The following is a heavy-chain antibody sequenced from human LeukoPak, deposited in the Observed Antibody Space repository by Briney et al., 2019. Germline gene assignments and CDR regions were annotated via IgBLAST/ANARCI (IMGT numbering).Heavy chain of an antibody. V-gene: IGHV4-39*01. CDR3: ARLIITMVSPDWFDP. J-gene: IGHJ5*02. Sequence: SETLSLTCTVSGGSISSSSYYWGWIRQPPGKGLEWIGSIYYSGSTYYNPSLKSRVTISVDTSKNQFSLKLSSVTAADTAVYYCARLIITMVSPDWFDPWGQGTLVTVSS. D-gene: IGHD3-10*01. CDR2: IYYSGST. CDR1: GGSISSSSYY.